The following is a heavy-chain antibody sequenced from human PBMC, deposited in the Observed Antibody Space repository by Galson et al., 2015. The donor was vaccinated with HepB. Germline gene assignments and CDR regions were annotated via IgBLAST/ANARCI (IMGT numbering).Heavy chain of an antibody. V-gene: IGHV3-74*01. D-gene: IGHD5-24*01. J-gene: IGHJ4*02. CDR1: GFTFNNYW. CDR3: VRDKDGYNY. CDR2: IANDGSAT. Sequence: SLRLSCAAAGFTFNNYWMHWVRQAPGKGLVWLSRIANDGSATHYADSVKGRFTISRDNAKNTLYLQMNSLRAEDTAVYYCVRDKDGYNYWGQGTLVTVSS.